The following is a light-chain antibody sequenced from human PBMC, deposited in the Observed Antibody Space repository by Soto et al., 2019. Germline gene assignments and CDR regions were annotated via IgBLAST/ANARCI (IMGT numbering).Light chain of an antibody. Sequence: DVQMTQSSSSLSASVGDRVTITCRASQGIAPYLAWFQQKPGKVPKLLIYAASTLQSGVPSRFSGSGSGTDFTLTISSLQPGDVATYYCQKYNSAPLTFGGGTKVEIK. J-gene: IGKJ4*01. CDR2: AAS. CDR3: QKYNSAPLT. V-gene: IGKV1-27*01. CDR1: QGIAPY.